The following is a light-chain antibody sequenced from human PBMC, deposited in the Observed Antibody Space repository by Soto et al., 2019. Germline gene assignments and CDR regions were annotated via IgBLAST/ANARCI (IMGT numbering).Light chain of an antibody. V-gene: IGKV3-15*01. CDR1: QSVWTY. CDR2: GAS. J-gene: IGKJ1*01. CDR3: QQYNNWPL. Sequence: EIVLTQSPATLSLYPGERATLSCRASQSVWTYLAWYQQKRGQAPRLLIYGASTRATGIPARFSGSGSGTEFTLTISSLQSEDFAVYYCQQYNNWPLFGQGTKVDIK.